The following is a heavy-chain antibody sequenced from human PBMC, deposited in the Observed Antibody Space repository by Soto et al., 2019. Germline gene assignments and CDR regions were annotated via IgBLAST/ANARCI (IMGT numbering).Heavy chain of an antibody. CDR1: GGTFRSYA. Sequence: SVKVSCKASGGTFRSYAISWVRQAPGQGLEWMGGIIPIFGTANYAKKFQGRVTITADESTSTAYMELSSLRSEDTAVYYCARVPPPAASPDYYYYGMDVWGQGTTVTVSS. V-gene: IGHV1-69*13. CDR2: IIPIFGTA. J-gene: IGHJ6*02. D-gene: IGHD2-2*01. CDR3: ARVPPPAASPDYYYYGMDV.